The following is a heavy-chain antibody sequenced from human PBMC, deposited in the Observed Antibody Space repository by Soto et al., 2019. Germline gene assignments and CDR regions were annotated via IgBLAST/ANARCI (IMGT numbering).Heavy chain of an antibody. Sequence: GGSLRLSCATSGFTFDTYPMTWVRQAPGKGLEWVSSISSTAGRTSSYADSVKGRFAISRDFSDNTVYLQMNNLRVDDTAVYFCAKGVLSFHYGMEVWGQGTTVTVSS. D-gene: IGHD3-10*01. CDR3: AKGVLSFHYGMEV. J-gene: IGHJ6*02. CDR1: GFTFDTYP. CDR2: ISSTAGRTS. V-gene: IGHV3-23*01.